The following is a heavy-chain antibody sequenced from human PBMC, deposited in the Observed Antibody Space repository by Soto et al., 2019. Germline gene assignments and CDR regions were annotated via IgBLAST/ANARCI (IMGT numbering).Heavy chain of an antibody. J-gene: IGHJ6*02. CDR1: GGTLSSYA. Sequence: QVQLVQSGAEVKKPGSSVTVSCKASGGTLSSYALSWVRQAPGQGLEWMGRITPFSGAPNYAQKFQDRVTITADAATSTVYMELAGLTSADTAVYYCARVVMTTVPASFYYGMDVWGQGSSVIVS. CDR2: ITPFSGAP. CDR3: ARVVMTTVPASFYYGMDV. V-gene: IGHV1-69*18. D-gene: IGHD4-4*01.